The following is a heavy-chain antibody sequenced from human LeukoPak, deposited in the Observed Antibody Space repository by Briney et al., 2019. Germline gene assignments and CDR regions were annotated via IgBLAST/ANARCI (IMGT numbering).Heavy chain of an antibody. Sequence: SETLSLTCSVSGGSINSYYWGWVRQPAGKGLEWIGRIYTTGTTKYSPSLKSRLTMSLDTSKNQFSLKLRSVTAAGTAVYCGRQGYTASYYFVDYWSQGTLVTVSS. J-gene: IGHJ4*02. CDR1: GGSINSYY. V-gene: IGHV4-4*07. CDR3: RQGYTASYYFVDY. D-gene: IGHD1-26*01. CDR2: IYTTGTT.